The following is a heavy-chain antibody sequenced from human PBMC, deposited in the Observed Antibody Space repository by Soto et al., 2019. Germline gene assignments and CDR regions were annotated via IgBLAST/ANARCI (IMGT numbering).Heavy chain of an antibody. CDR3: VRKLGFSSTWPAY. V-gene: IGHV3-30*19. D-gene: IGHD2-2*01. CDR2: SSFDGSDA. J-gene: IGHJ4*02. Sequence: QVQLVESGGGVVQPGRSLRLSCAASGFSLSSYGMHWVRQAPGKGLEWVADSSFDGSDAHYADSVKGRFTISRDSSTLYLQMNRLRGDDTATYFCVRKLGFSSTWPAYWRQGTLVTVSS. CDR1: GFSLSSYG.